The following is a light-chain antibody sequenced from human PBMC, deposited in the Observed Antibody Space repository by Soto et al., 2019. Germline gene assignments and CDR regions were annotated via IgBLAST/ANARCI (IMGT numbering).Light chain of an antibody. J-gene: IGKJ4*01. CDR2: GAS. V-gene: IGKV3-15*01. Sequence: EIVMTQSPASLSVSPGETATLSCRASQSVSSNLAWYQQKPGQAPRLLIYGASTRATGIPARFSGSGSGTEFTLTITSLQSEDLAVYYCQHYNNWPLTFGGGTKVESK. CDR3: QHYNNWPLT. CDR1: QSVSSN.